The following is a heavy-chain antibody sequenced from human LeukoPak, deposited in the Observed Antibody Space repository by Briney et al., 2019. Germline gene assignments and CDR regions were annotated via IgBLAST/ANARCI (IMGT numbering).Heavy chain of an antibody. V-gene: IGHV4-39*01. D-gene: IGHD2-2*01. J-gene: IGHJ4*02. Sequence: PSETLSLPRTVSVHSISSRSYYCAWIRQPPGKGLEWIGSIYYSGSTYYNPSLKSRVTISVDTSNNQSSLKLSSVTAADTAVYYCARHLFYCSTTSCYSLFDYWGQGTLVTVSS. CDR3: ARHLFYCSTTSCYSLFDY. CDR1: VHSISSRSYY. CDR2: IYYSGST.